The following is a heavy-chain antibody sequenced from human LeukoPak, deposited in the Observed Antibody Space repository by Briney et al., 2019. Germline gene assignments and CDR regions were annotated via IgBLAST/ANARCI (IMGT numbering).Heavy chain of an antibody. CDR1: GGTFSSYA. D-gene: IGHD3-10*01. Sequence: GSSVKVSCKASGGTFSSYAISWVRQAPGQGLEWMGWISAYNGNTNYAQKLQGRVTMTTDTSTSTAYMELRSLRSDDTAVYYCAREMVTAYYGSGSYDYWGQGTLVTVSS. CDR2: ISAYNGNT. J-gene: IGHJ4*02. V-gene: IGHV1-18*01. CDR3: AREMVTAYYGSGSYDY.